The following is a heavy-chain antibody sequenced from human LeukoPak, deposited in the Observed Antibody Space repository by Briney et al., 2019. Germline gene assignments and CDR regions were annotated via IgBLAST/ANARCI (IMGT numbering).Heavy chain of an antibody. Sequence: PGGSLRLSCAASGFTFSYYGMHWVRQAPGKGLEWVANIKQDGSEKYYVDSVKGRFTISRDNAKNSLYLQMNSLRAEDTAVYYCARDYYGSGSYLWGQGTMVTVSS. J-gene: IGHJ3*01. CDR1: GFTFSYYG. V-gene: IGHV3-7*03. CDR3: ARDYYGSGSYL. CDR2: IKQDGSEK. D-gene: IGHD3-10*01.